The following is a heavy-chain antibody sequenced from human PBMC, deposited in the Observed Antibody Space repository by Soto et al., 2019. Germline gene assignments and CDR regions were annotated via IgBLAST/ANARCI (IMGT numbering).Heavy chain of an antibody. D-gene: IGHD3-3*01. CDR3: ARGGVGTIFGVVTPNDY. Sequence: SVKVSCKASGYTFTGYYLHWVRQAPGQGLEWMGWINPNSGVTNYAQKFQGRVTMTRDTAISTAYMELSRLRSDDTAVYYCARGGVGTIFGVVTPNDYWGQGTLVTVSS. J-gene: IGHJ4*02. V-gene: IGHV1-2*02. CDR1: GYTFTGYY. CDR2: INPNSGVT.